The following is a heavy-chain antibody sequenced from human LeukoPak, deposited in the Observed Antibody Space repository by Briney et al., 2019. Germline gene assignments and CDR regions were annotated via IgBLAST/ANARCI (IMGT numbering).Heavy chain of an antibody. CDR1: GGSISSGGYY. CDR3: ARVCPYYYDSSGYPYPYFDY. Sequence: SETLSLTCTVSGGSISSGGYYWSWIRQHPGKGLEWIGYIYYSGSTYYNPSLKSRVTISVDTSKNQFSLKLSSVTAADTAVYYCARVCPYYYDSSGYPYPYFDYWGQGTLVTVSS. V-gene: IGHV4-31*03. D-gene: IGHD3-22*01. J-gene: IGHJ4*02. CDR2: IYYSGST.